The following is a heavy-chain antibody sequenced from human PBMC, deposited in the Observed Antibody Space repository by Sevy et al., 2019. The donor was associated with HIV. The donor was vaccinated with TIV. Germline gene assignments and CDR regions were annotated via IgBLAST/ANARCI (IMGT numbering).Heavy chain of an antibody. CDR2: LYSGGSP. CDR3: ATGYCGGGSCTAFDP. D-gene: IGHD2-15*01. Sequence: GGSLRLSCAASGFSISNNYTAWVRRAPGKGLEWVSDLYSGGSPYDADSVKGRFALSSDMSKNTVYLQMNSLRAEDTAVYYCATGYCGGGSCTAFDPWGQGTLVTVSS. V-gene: IGHV3-53*01. CDR1: GFSISNNY. J-gene: IGHJ5*02.